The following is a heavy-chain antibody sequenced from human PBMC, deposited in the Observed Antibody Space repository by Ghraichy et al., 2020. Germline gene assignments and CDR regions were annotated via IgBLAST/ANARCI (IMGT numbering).Heavy chain of an antibody. V-gene: IGHV3-23*01. CDR1: GFTFSSFA. CDR2: ISGTGGST. D-gene: IGHD3-22*01. J-gene: IGHJ3*02. CDR3: AKDRWQWFDAFDI. Sequence: GESLNISCAASGFTFSSFAMSWVRQAPGKGLEWVSAISGTGGSTYYADSVKGRFTISRDNSKNTLYLQMNSLRAEDTAVYYCAKDRWQWFDAFDIWGQGTMVTVSS.